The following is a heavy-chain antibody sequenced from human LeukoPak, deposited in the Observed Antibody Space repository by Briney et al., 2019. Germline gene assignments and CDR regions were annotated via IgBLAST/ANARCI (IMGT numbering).Heavy chain of an antibody. Sequence: ASVKVSCRVSGYTLTELSMHWVRQAPGKGLEWMGGFDPEDGETIYAQKFQGRVTMTEDTSTDTAYMELSSLRSEDTAVYYCAAVKTFYYDSSGYYFPLNAFDIWGQGTMVTVSS. CDR2: FDPEDGET. CDR3: AAVKTFYYDSSGYYFPLNAFDI. CDR1: GYTLTELS. D-gene: IGHD3-22*01. V-gene: IGHV1-24*01. J-gene: IGHJ3*02.